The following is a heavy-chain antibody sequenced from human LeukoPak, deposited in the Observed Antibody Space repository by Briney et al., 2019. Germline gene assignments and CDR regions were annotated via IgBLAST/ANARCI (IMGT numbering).Heavy chain of an antibody. J-gene: IGHJ5*02. CDR3: TTDLRGYYYDSSGYYP. Sequence: GGSLRLSCAASGLTFSSYAMSWVRQAPGKGLEWVSAISGSGGSTYYADSVKGRFTISRDNSKNTLYLQMNSLKTEDTAVYYCTTDLRGYYYDSSGYYPWGQGTLVTVSS. CDR2: ISGSGGST. V-gene: IGHV3-23*01. D-gene: IGHD3-22*01. CDR1: GLTFSSYA.